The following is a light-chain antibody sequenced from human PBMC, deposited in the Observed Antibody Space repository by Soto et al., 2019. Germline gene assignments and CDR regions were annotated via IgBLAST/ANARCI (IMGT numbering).Light chain of an antibody. V-gene: IGKV3-15*01. CDR2: GAS. J-gene: IGKJ5*01. CDR3: QQYNIWPPMT. CDR1: QSVYSY. Sequence: EIVMTQSPATLSVSPGDRATLSCRGSQSVYSYLAWYQQKPGQAPRLLIHGASTRATGIPARFSRSGSGTEFTLTISSLQSGDSAVYYCQQYNIWPPMTFGQGTRLEIK.